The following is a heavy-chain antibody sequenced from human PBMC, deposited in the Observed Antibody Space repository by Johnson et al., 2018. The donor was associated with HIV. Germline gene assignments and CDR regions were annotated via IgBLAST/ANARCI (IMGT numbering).Heavy chain of an antibody. CDR1: GFAVSNNY. V-gene: IGHV3-53*04. Sequence: VQLVESGGGLVQPGGSLRLSCAVSGFAVSNNYMSWVRQAPGQGLAWVSVIYSSGSAYNADSMKGRFTISRDNSKNSLYLQMNSLRAEDTALYYCAKVDSGSYFDAFDIWGQGTMVTVSS. J-gene: IGHJ3*02. CDR2: IYSSGSA. CDR3: AKVDSGSYFDAFDI. D-gene: IGHD1-26*01.